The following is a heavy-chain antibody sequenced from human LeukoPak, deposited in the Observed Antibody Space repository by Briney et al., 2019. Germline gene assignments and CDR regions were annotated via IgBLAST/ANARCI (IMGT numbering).Heavy chain of an antibody. CDR3: ARERPTSASAFDY. CDR1: GFTFSSYW. Sequence: QPGGSLRLSCAASGFTFSSYWMSWVRQAPGKGLEWVANIKLDGSEKFYVDSVKGRFTIPRDNAKNSLYLQMNSLRAEDTAVYYCARERPTSASAFDYWGQGTLVTVSS. CDR2: IKLDGSEK. V-gene: IGHV3-7*01. D-gene: IGHD2-2*01. J-gene: IGHJ4*02.